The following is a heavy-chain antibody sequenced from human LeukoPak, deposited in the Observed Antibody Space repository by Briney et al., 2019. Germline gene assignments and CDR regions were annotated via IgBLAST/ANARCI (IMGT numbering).Heavy chain of an antibody. CDR3: TTPYYYDSSGYYFFDN. Sequence: PGGSLRLSCTASGFTFCDHAMSWVRQAPGKGLEWVGFIRSKAYGGTTEYAASVKGRFTISREDSKSIAYLQMNSLKIEDTAVYYCTTPYYYDSSGYYFFDNWGQGTLVTVSS. V-gene: IGHV3-49*04. CDR1: GFTFCDHA. J-gene: IGHJ4*02. D-gene: IGHD3-22*01. CDR2: IRSKAYGGTT.